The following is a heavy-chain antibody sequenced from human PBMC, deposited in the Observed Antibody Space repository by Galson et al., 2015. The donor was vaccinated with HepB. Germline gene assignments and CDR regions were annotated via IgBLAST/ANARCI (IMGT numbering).Heavy chain of an antibody. CDR1: GFTFSNYD. Sequence: SLRLSCAASGFTFSNYDMHWVRQAPGKGLEWVAPITHDGDDEYYTDSVKGRFTISRDNSKNTLFLQMNSLRAEDAAVYYCARDLNQGGELDYWGQGTLVAVSA. CDR3: ARDLNQGGELDY. J-gene: IGHJ4*02. V-gene: IGHV3-30*03. D-gene: IGHD2-15*01. CDR2: ITHDGDDE.